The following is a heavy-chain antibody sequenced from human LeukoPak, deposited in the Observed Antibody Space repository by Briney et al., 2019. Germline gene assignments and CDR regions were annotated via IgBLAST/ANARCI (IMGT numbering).Heavy chain of an antibody. V-gene: IGHV4-30-4*01. CDR3: ARDAMGYYYYMDV. D-gene: IGHD2-2*01. Sequence: SQTLSLTCTVSGGSISSGDYYWSWIRQPPGKGLEWIGYIYYSGSTYYNPSLKSRVTISVDTSKNQFSLKLSSVTAADTAVYYCARDAMGYYYYMDVWGKGTTVTVSS. CDR1: GGSISSGDYY. J-gene: IGHJ6*03. CDR2: IYYSGST.